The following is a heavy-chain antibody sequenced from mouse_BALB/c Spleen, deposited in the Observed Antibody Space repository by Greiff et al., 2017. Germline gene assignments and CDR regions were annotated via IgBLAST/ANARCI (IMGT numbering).Heavy chain of an antibody. CDR3: VRQYRYEGYFDY. D-gene: IGHD2-14*01. CDR2: IRSKSNNYAT. V-gene: IGHV10-1*02. J-gene: IGHJ2*01. CDR1: GFTFNTYA. Sequence: EVKLMESGGGLVQPKGSLKLSCAASGFTFNTYAMNWVRQAPGKGLEWVARIRSKSNNYATYYADSVKDRFTISRDDSQSMLYLQMNNLKTEDTAMYYCVRQYRYEGYFDYWGQGTTLTVSS.